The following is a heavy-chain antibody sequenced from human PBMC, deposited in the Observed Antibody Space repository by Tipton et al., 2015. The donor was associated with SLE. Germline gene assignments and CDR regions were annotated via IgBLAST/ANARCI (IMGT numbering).Heavy chain of an antibody. CDR3: ARGQVVRGVPSAFDI. Sequence: TLSLTCTVSGYSISSGFYWGWIRQPPGKGLEWIGNIYHSGSTFYNPSLKSRVTISVDTSKNQFSLKLSSVTAADTAVYYCARGQVVRGVPSAFDIWGQGTVVTVSS. J-gene: IGHJ3*02. CDR2: IYHSGST. CDR1: GYSISSGFY. V-gene: IGHV4-38-2*02. D-gene: IGHD3-10*01.